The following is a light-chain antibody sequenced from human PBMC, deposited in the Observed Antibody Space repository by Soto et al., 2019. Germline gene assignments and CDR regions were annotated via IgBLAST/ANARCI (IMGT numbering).Light chain of an antibody. CDR2: LAS. J-gene: IGKJ5*01. Sequence: DIVMTQSPLSLPVTPGEPASISCRSSQSLLHSNGNNYLDWYLQKPGQSPQLLLCLASNRASGVTDRSCGRGSGTDFTLQISRVEAEEVGVYHCIQALQTPITFGQGTRLEIK. CDR3: IQALQTPIT. V-gene: IGKV2-28*01. CDR1: QSLLHSNGNNY.